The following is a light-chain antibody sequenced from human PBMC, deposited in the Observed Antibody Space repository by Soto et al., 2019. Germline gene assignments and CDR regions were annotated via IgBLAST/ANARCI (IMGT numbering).Light chain of an antibody. J-gene: IGKJ2*01. CDR1: QSLVHSDGIAY. V-gene: IGKV2-30*02. Sequence: DVVKTQSPLSLPVTLGQPASISCRSNQSLVHSDGIAYFSWFQQRPGRSPRRLIYKVSNRDSGVPARFSGSGSGTDFTLKISGVEAEDVGVYYCMKGTHWPPYTFGQGTK. CDR2: KVS. CDR3: MKGTHWPPYT.